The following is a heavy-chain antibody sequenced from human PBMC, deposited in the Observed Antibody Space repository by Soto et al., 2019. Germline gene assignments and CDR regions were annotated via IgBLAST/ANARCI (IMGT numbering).Heavy chain of an antibody. J-gene: IGHJ4*02. CDR2: IRGDGSDK. CDR3: ARGGATVSWGFDS. V-gene: IGHV3-7*04. CDR1: GFTFGSDW. Sequence: EVQLVESGGDLVQPGGSLTLACAASGFTFGSDWMSWVRQTPGKGLEWVANIRGDGSDKYYVDSVKGRFTISRDNAKNSIYLHMNILGAGDAAVYYCARGGATVSWGFDSWGQGTLVTVSS. D-gene: IGHD1-26*01.